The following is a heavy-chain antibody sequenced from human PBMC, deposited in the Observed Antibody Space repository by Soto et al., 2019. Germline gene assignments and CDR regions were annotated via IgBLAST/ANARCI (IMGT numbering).Heavy chain of an antibody. CDR1: GYTFTSYA. Sequence: QVQLVQSGAEVKKPGASVKVSCKASGYTFTSYAMHWVRQAPGQRLEWMGWINAGNGNTKYSQKLQGRVTITRDTSASTAYMELSSMISEDTAVYYCARGDIPVADYWGQGTLVTVSS. D-gene: IGHD6-19*01. V-gene: IGHV1-3*01. CDR3: ARGDIPVADY. CDR2: INAGNGNT. J-gene: IGHJ4*02.